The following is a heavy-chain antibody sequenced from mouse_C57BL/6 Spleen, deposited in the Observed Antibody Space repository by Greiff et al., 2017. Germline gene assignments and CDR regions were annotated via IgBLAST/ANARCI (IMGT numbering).Heavy chain of an antibody. Sequence: QVQLQQSGAELVKPGASVKMSCKASGYTFTSYWITWVKQRPGQGLEWIGDIYPGSGSTNYNEKFKSKATLTVDTSSSTAYMQLSSLTSEDSAVYYCAREGSNYAAWFAYWGQGTLVTVSA. D-gene: IGHD2-5*01. CDR3: AREGSNYAAWFAY. V-gene: IGHV1-55*01. CDR2: IYPGSGST. J-gene: IGHJ3*01. CDR1: GYTFTSYW.